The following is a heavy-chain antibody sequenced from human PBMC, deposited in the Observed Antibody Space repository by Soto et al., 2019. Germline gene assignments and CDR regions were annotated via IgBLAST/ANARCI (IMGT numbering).Heavy chain of an antibody. CDR2: IYPGDSDT. J-gene: IGHJ6*02. Sequence: GGSLRISCKGSGYTFTNYWIGWVRQMPGKGLEWMGIIYPGDSDTKYNPSFQGQVTISADKSITTTYLRCTSLKASDTAIYYCAASILYYGMDVWGQGTTVTVSS. CDR3: AASILYYGMDV. V-gene: IGHV5-51*01. CDR1: GYTFTNYW.